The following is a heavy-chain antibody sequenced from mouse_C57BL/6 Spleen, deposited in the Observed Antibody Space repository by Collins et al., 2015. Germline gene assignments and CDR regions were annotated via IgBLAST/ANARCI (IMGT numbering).Heavy chain of an antibody. CDR3: TTLTTVDAMDY. V-gene: IGHV14-4*01. J-gene: IGHJ4*01. Sequence: EVQLQQSGAELVRPGASVKLSCTASGFNIKDDYMHWVKQRPEQGLEWIGWIDPENGDTEYASKLQGKATITADTSSNTAYLQLSSLTSEDTAVYYCTTLTTVDAMDYWGQGTSVTVSS. D-gene: IGHD1-1*01. CDR1: GFNIKDDY. CDR2: IDPENGDT.